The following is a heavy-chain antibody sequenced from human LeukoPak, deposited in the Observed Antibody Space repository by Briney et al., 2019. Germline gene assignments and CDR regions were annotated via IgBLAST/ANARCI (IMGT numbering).Heavy chain of an antibody. V-gene: IGHV4-59*01. CDR1: GGSISSYF. CDR2: IYYSGST. CDR3: ARDILGGYSYGFDY. J-gene: IGHJ4*02. D-gene: IGHD5-18*01. Sequence: SETLSLTCTVSGGSISSYFWSWIRQPPGKGLEWIGYIYYSGSTNYNPSLKSRVTISVDTSKNQFSLRLSSVTAADTAVYYCARDILGGYSYGFDYWGQGTLVTVSS.